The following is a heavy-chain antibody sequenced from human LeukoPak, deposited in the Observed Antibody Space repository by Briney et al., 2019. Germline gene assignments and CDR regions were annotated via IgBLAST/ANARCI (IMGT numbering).Heavy chain of an antibody. J-gene: IGHJ5*02. V-gene: IGHV4-59*12. CDR1: GGSISSYY. Sequence: SETLSLTCTVSGGSISSYYWSWIRQPPGKGLEWIGYIYYSGSTNYNPSLKSRVTISVDTSKNQFSLKLSSVTAADTAVYYCARGQLLWGRRFDPWGQGTLVTVSS. CDR3: ARGQLLWGRRFDP. D-gene: IGHD2-2*01. CDR2: IYYSGST.